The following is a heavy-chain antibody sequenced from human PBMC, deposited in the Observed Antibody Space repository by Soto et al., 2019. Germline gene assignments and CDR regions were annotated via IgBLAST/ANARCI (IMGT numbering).Heavy chain of an antibody. CDR2: ISAYNGNT. Sequence: ASVKVSCKASGYTFTSYGISWVRQAPGQGLEWMGWISAYNGNTNYAQKLQGRVTMTTDTSTSTAYMELRSLRSDDTAVYFCARVSSSGWYDLFDYWGQGTLVTVSS. J-gene: IGHJ4*02. CDR1: GYTFTSYG. D-gene: IGHD6-19*01. V-gene: IGHV1-18*01. CDR3: ARVSSSGWYDLFDY.